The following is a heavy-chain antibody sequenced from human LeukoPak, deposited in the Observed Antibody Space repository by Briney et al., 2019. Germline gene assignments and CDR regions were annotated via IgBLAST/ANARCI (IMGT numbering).Heavy chain of an antibody. CDR1: GFTFRNYY. J-gene: IGHJ4*02. Sequence: GGSLRLSCAASGFTFRNYYMSWIRQAPGKGLEWLSYISSSGITIYYADSAKGRFTISRDNAKNSLFLQMNSLSPEDTAVYYCAREGGWVATPTDYWGQGTLVTVSS. D-gene: IGHD5-12*01. CDR2: ISSSGITI. V-gene: IGHV3-11*01. CDR3: AREGGWVATPTDY.